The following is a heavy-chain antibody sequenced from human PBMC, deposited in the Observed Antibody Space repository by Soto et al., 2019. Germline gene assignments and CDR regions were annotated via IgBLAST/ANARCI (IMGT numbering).Heavy chain of an antibody. Sequence: PSETLSLTCSVSGGSMSEYFWSWIRQPPGKGLEWIGYIYYLGSTDYNPSLKSRVTISVDTSKRQFSLRLTSVTAADTAVYYCARDGYDGSGSPYPDYWGPGTQVTVSS. CDR1: GGSMSEYF. J-gene: IGHJ4*02. D-gene: IGHD3-10*01. CDR3: ARDGYDGSGSPYPDY. V-gene: IGHV4-59*01. CDR2: IYYLGST.